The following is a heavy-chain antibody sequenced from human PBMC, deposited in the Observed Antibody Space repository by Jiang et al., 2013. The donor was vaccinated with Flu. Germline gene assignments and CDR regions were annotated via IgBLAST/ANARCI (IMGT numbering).Heavy chain of an antibody. D-gene: IGHD4-11*01. CDR1: YTFTSYD. Sequence: YTFTSYDINWVRQATGQGLEWMGWMNPNSGNTGYAQKFQGRVTMTRNTSISTAYMELSSLRSEDTAVYYCALQRGYSNYFYFDYWGQGTLATVSS. J-gene: IGHJ4*02. CDR2: MNPNSGNT. V-gene: IGHV1-8*01. CDR3: ALQRGYSNYFYFDY.